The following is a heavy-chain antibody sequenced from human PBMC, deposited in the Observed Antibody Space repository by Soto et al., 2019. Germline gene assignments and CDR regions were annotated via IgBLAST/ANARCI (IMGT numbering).Heavy chain of an antibody. D-gene: IGHD3-10*01. V-gene: IGHV4-31*03. CDR2: IYYSGST. CDR1: VGSISSCGYY. J-gene: IGHJ5*02. Sequence: SETLSLTCTVSVGSISSCGYYWSWIRQHPGKGLEWIGYIYYSGSTYYNPSLKSRVTISVDTSKNQFSLKLSSVTAADTAVYYCARDRLWFGEDWFDPWGQATLVTVSS. CDR3: ARDRLWFGEDWFDP.